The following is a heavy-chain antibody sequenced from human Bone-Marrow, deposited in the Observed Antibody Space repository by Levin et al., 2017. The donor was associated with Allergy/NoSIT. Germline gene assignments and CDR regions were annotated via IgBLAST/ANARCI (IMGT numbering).Heavy chain of an antibody. CDR1: GFTFSSYA. J-gene: IGHJ4*02. CDR3: ARDGLWLPPDY. CDR2: ISYDGSNK. Sequence: GESLKISCAASGFTFSSYAMHWVRQAPGKGLEWVAVISYDGSNKYYADSVKGRFTISRDNSKNTLYLQMNSLRAEDTAVYYCARDGLWLPPDYWGQGTLVTVSS. V-gene: IGHV3-30-3*01. D-gene: IGHD5-18*01.